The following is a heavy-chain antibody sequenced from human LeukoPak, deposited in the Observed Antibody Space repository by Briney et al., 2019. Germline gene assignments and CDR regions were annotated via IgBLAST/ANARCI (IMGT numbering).Heavy chain of an antibody. V-gene: IGHV4-59*08. J-gene: IGHJ4*02. Sequence: PSETLSLTCTVSGDSISTYYWSWIRQPPGKGLEWIGYIYYSGSTNYNPSLESRVTISVDTSKNQFSLKLSSVTAADTAVYYCARHYPGYSYGNFDYWGQGTLVTVSS. CDR3: ARHYPGYSYGNFDY. CDR1: GDSISTYY. CDR2: IYYSGST. D-gene: IGHD5-18*01.